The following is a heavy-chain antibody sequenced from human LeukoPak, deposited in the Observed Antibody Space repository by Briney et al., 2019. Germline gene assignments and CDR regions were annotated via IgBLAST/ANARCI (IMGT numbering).Heavy chain of an antibody. V-gene: IGHV3-48*01. CDR1: GFTLGSYT. D-gene: IGHD4-17*01. CDR3: AKDRGDYVYYFDY. Sequence: RPGGSLRLSCAASGFTLGSYTMNWVRQAPGKGLEWVSYISSSSSTIQYADSVKGRFTISRDNAENSLYLQMNSLGVEDTAVYYCAKDRGDYVYYFDYWGQGTLVTVSS. J-gene: IGHJ4*02. CDR2: ISSSSSTI.